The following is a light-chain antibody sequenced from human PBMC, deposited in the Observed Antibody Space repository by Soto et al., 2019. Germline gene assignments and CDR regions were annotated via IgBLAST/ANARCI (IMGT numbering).Light chain of an antibody. CDR1: QSVSSSY. J-gene: IGKJ1*01. CDR3: QQYGSSRGT. Sequence: EIVLTQSPGTLSLSPGERATLSCRAIQSVSSSYLAWYQQKPGQAPRLLIYGASSRATGIPDRFSGSGSGTDFTLTINKLEPEDFAVYFCQQYGSSRGTFGQGTKVDIK. CDR2: GAS. V-gene: IGKV3-20*01.